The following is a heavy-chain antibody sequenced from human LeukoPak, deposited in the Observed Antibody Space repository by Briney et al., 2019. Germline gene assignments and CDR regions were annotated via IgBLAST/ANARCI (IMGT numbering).Heavy chain of an antibody. V-gene: IGHV4-59*01. Sequence: SETLSLTCTVSGGSISSYHWSWIRQPPGKGLEWIGYIYYSGSTNYNPSLKSRVTISVDTSKNQFSLKLSSVTAADTAVYYCARGGYYDILTGYYNWFDPWGQGTLVTVSS. CDR2: IYYSGST. CDR3: ARGGYYDILTGYYNWFDP. J-gene: IGHJ5*02. CDR1: GGSISSYH. D-gene: IGHD3-9*01.